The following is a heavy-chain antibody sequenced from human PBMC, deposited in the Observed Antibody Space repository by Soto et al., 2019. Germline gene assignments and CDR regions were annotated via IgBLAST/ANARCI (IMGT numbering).Heavy chain of an antibody. CDR2: INAGNGNT. D-gene: IGHD3-22*01. CDR1: GYTFTSYA. J-gene: IGHJ5*01. Sequence: EASVKVSCKASGYTFTSYAMHWVRQAPGQRLEWMGWINAGNGNTKYSQKFQGRVTITRDTSASTAYMELSSLRSEDTAVYYCARDRFVYCDTPRYNWFDSWGQGTLVTVSS. V-gene: IGHV1-3*01. CDR3: ARDRFVYCDTPRYNWFDS.